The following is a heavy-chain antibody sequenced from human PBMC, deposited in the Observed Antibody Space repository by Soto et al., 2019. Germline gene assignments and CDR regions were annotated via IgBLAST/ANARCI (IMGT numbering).Heavy chain of an antibody. CDR1: GYGFTTYG. CDR2: ISAHNGNT. CDR3: ARGRYGDY. J-gene: IGHJ4*02. V-gene: IGHV1-18*01. Sequence: QVHLVQSGAEVKKPGASVKVSCKGSGYGFTTYGITWVRQAPGQGLEWMAWISAHNGNTNYAQKLQFRVTVTRDTSTSTAYMELRSLRSDDTAVYYCARGRYGDYWGQGALVTVSS. D-gene: IGHD1-1*01.